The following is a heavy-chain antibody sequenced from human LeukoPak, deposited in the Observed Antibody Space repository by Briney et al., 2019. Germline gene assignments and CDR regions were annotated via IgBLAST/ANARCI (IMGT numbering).Heavy chain of an antibody. J-gene: IGHJ4*02. CDR3: AKVIVGATLWGYFDY. D-gene: IGHD1-26*01. Sequence: GGSLRLSCAASGFTFISYAMTWVRQAPGKGLQWVSTISDGGGNTYYADSVKGRFTISRDNSRNTPYLQMNSLRAEDTAVYYCAKVIVGATLWGYFDYWGQGTLVTVSS. CDR2: ISDGGGNT. CDR1: GFTFISYA. V-gene: IGHV3-23*01.